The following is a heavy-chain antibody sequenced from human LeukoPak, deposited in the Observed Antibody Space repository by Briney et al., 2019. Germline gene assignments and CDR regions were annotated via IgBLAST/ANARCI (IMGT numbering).Heavy chain of an antibody. Sequence: GGSLRLSCAASGFTLRSCAMSWVRQAPGKGLEWVSAMSGSGGNTYYADSVKGRFTISRDNSKNTLYLQMNSLRAEDTALYYCAKGGSCSGGTCPTDLDYWGQGTLVTVSS. CDR3: AKGGSCSGGTCPTDLDY. D-gene: IGHD2-15*01. CDR1: GFTLRSCA. J-gene: IGHJ4*02. V-gene: IGHV3-23*01. CDR2: MSGSGGNT.